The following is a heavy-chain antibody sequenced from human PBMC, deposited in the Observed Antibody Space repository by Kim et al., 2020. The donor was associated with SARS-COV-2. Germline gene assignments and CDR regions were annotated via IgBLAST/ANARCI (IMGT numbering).Heavy chain of an antibody. CDR3: ARSTVFGVINIGH. Sequence: GESLKISCKGSGYDFARYWIAWVRQMPGKGLEWMGIIHPSDSDTRYSPSFQGQVTISVDKSISAAFLQWSSLKASDTAMYYCARSTVFGVINIGHSGQGSLVTVSS. V-gene: IGHV5-51*01. CDR2: IHPSDSDT. D-gene: IGHD3-3*01. J-gene: IGHJ4*02. CDR1: GYDFARYW.